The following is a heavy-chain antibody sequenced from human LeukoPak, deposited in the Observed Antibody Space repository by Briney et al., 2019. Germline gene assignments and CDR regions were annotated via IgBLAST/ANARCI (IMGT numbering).Heavy chain of an antibody. J-gene: IGHJ4*02. CDR1: GFTFSSYA. D-gene: IGHD3-16*01. Sequence: PGGSLRLSCAASGFTFSSYAMSWVRQAPGKGLEWVSAISSSGSTIYYADSVKGRFTISRDNAKNSLFLQMNSLRAEDTAVYYCARWDPIYDYVRDYWGQGTLVTVSS. CDR3: ARWDPIYDYVRDY. CDR2: ISSSGSTI. V-gene: IGHV3-21*04.